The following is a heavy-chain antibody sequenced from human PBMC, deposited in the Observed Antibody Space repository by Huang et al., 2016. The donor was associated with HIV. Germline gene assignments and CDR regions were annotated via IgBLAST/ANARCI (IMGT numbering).Heavy chain of an antibody. D-gene: IGHD3-10*01. J-gene: IGHJ5*02. CDR1: GGFLGGYY. CDR3: ARDATKNPRGWFDP. CDR2: INHLGRP. V-gene: IGHV4-34*02. Sequence: QVHLQQWGAGLLKSAETLSLPCAGYGGFLGGYYWSWLRQTPGKGLEWIGEINHLGRPNYNPSLKSRVSISMDGSKKQFSLKLRSISDADTAVYFCARDATKNPRGWFDPWGQGTLVTVSS.